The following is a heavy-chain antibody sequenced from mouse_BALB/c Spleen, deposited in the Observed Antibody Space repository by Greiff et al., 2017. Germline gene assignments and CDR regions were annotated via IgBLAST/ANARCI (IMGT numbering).Heavy chain of an antibody. CDR3: ARENYYGSRGNFDY. J-gene: IGHJ2*01. Sequence: EVKLMESGPGLVKPSQTVSLTCTVTGISITTGNYRWSWIRQFPGNKLEWIGYIYYSGTITYNPSLTSRTTITRDTSKNQFFLEMNSLTAEDTATYYGARENYYGSRGNFDYWGQGTTLTVSS. D-gene: IGHD1-1*01. CDR2: IYYSGTI. CDR1: GISITTGNYR. V-gene: IGHV3-5*02.